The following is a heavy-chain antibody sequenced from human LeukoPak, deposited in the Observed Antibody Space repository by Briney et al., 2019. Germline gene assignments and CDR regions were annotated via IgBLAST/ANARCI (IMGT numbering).Heavy chain of an antibody. CDR3: ARELRTFDS. D-gene: IGHD3-16*01. J-gene: IGHJ4*02. V-gene: IGHV3-7*01. CDR2: IKHNGDEL. Sequence: GGSLRLSCAASGFAFSSYWMTWVRQAPGKGLEWVANIKHNGDELNYVDSVEDRFTISRDNAKNSLYLHMTGLRAEDTAVYYCARELRTFDSWGQGTLVTVSS. CDR1: GFAFSSYW.